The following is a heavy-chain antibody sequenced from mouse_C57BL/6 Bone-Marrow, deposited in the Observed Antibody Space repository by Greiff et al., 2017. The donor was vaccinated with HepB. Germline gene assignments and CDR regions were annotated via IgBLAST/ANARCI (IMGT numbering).Heavy chain of an antibody. CDR1: GYAFTNYL. V-gene: IGHV1-54*01. J-gene: IGHJ2*01. D-gene: IGHD3-1*01. Sequence: VQLQQSGAELVRPGTSVKVSCKASGYAFTNYLIEWVKQRPGQGLEWIGVINPGSGGTNYNEKFKGKATLTADKSSSTAYMQLSSLKSEDSAVYFCASLGFFDYWGQGTTLTVSS. CDR3: ASLGFFDY. CDR2: INPGSGGT.